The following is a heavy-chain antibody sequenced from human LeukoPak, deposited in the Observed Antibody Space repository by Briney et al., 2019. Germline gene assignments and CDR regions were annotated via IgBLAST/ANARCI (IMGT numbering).Heavy chain of an antibody. D-gene: IGHD5-18*01. CDR2: IYYSGST. CDR3: ARDGLWSGFDP. CDR1: GGSISSYY. Sequence: SETLSLTCTVSGGSISSYYWSWIRQPPGKGLEWIGYIYYSGSTNYNPSLKSRVTISIDTSKNQFSLKLSSVTAADTAVYYCARDGLWSGFDPWGQGTLVTVSS. J-gene: IGHJ5*02. V-gene: IGHV4-59*01.